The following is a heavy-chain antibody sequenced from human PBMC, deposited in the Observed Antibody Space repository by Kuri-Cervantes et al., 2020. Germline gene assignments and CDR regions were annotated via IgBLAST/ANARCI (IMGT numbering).Heavy chain of an antibody. CDR1: GYTFTGYY. Sequence: ASVKVSCKASGYTFTGYYMHWVRQAPGQGLEWMGWINPNSGGTNYAQKFQGRVTMTRDTSISTAYMELSRLRSDDTAVYYCARTPFIAAVGGWSDPWGQGTLVTVSS. D-gene: IGHD6-13*01. V-gene: IGHV1-2*02. CDR2: INPNSGGT. CDR3: ARTPFIAAVGGWSDP. J-gene: IGHJ5*02.